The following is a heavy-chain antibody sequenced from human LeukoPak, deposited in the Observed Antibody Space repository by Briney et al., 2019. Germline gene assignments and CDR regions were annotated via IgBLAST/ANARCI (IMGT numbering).Heavy chain of an antibody. CDR1: GFTVSSHY. V-gene: IGHV3-53*01. CDR2: IYKSGST. J-gene: IGHJ4*02. Sequence: GGSLRLSCAASGFTVSSHYMSWVRQAPGKGLEWVSVIYKSGSTYYADSVKGRFTISRDNSKNTLYLQMNSLRAEDTAVYYCAKPLCDFVPLDFDYWGQGTLVTVSS. CDR3: AKPLCDFVPLDFDY. D-gene: IGHD3-3*01.